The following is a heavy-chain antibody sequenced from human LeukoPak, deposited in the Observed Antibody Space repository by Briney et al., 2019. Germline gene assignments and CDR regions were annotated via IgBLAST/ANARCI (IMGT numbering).Heavy chain of an antibody. J-gene: IGHJ4*02. CDR3: ARSADSRGYDFLDY. CDR1: GGTFSNYA. CDR2: IKNSNGHT. V-gene: IGHV1-18*01. Sequence: VKVSCKASGGTFSNYALTWVRQAPGQGLEWMGWIKNSNGHTQYAQKFQGRITMTTDTSTTTAYMEMRRLRSDDTAVYYCARSADSRGYDFLDYWGQGSLVTVSS. D-gene: IGHD3-22*01.